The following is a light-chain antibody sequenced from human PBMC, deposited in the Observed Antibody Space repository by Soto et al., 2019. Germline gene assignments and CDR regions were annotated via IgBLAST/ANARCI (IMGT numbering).Light chain of an antibody. CDR2: GAS. Sequence: EIVLTQSPGTLSLSPGERATLSFRASQSVSSSYLAWYQQKPGQAPRLLIYGASSRATGIPDRFSGSGSGTDFTLTISRLELEDFAVYYCQQYGSSLFGQGTRLEIK. V-gene: IGKV3-20*01. CDR1: QSVSSSY. CDR3: QQYGSSL. J-gene: IGKJ5*01.